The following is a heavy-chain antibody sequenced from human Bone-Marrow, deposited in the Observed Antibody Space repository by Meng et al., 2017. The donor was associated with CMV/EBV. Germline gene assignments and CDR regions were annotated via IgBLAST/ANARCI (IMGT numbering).Heavy chain of an antibody. CDR3: ANGGSYYASRNPSGFDY. CDR1: GFAFSNYD. D-gene: IGHD3-10*01. V-gene: IGHV3-30*02. J-gene: IGHJ5*01. Sequence: GESLKISCVASGFAFSNYDMHWVRQSPGKGLEWVALIRPDGGNKYYADSLKGRFTVSRDNSKSTLYLHMNSLRPEDTAVYYCANGGSYYASRNPSGFDYWGHGTLVTVSS. CDR2: IRPDGGNK.